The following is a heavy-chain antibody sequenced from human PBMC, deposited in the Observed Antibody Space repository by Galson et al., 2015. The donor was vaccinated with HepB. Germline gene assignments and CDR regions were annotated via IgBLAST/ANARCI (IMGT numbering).Heavy chain of an antibody. V-gene: IGHV3-7*03. CDR2: IKQDGSEK. CDR3: ARVSFFGTVDWFDP. Sequence: SLRLSCAASGFTFSSYWMSWVRQAPGKGLEWVANIKQDGSEKYYVDSVKGRFTISRDNAKNSLYLQMNSLRAEDTAVYYCARVSFFGTVDWFDPWGQGTWSPSPQ. J-gene: IGHJ5*02. CDR1: GFTFSSYW. D-gene: IGHD1-1*01.